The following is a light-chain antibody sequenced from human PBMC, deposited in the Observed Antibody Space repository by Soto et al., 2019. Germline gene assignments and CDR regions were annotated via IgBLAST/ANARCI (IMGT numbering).Light chain of an antibody. J-gene: IGKJ1*01. CDR1: QSISTW. CDR3: QQYMWT. CDR2: KAS. Sequence: DIQMTQSPSTLSASVGDRVTITCRASQSISTWLAWYRQKPGKAPKLLIYKASNLKTGVPSRFSGSGSGTEFALTISSLQPDDSATYYCQQYMWTFGQGTKVEV. V-gene: IGKV1-5*03.